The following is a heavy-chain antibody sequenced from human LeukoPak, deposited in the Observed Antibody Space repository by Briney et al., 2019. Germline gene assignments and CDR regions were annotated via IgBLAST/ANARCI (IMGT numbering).Heavy chain of an antibody. Sequence: PGGSLRLSCAASGFTFSSYSMHWVRQPPGKGLEWVPSISSSGSFLYDADSVKGRFSISRDNAKNSLYLQMNSLRAEDTAVYYCARGLNSGSFSPLDYWGQGTPVTVSS. J-gene: IGHJ4*02. CDR3: ARGLNSGSFSPLDY. CDR1: GFTFSSYS. D-gene: IGHD1-26*01. CDR2: ISSSGSFL. V-gene: IGHV3-21*01.